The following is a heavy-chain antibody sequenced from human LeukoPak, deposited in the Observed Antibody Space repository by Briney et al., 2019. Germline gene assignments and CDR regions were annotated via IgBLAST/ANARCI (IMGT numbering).Heavy chain of an antibody. CDR2: IHHDGRI. Sequence: SETLSLTCDVSGGSIDSTNWWNWVRQPPGKGLEWIGEIHHDGRINYNPSLKSRVTLSVDKSKNQFSLRLNSVTATDTAMYYCARSHDHLWGNYPDYWGQGTLVTVSS. CDR3: ARSHDHLWGNYPDY. D-gene: IGHD3-16*02. J-gene: IGHJ4*02. V-gene: IGHV4/OR15-8*01. CDR1: GGSIDSTNW.